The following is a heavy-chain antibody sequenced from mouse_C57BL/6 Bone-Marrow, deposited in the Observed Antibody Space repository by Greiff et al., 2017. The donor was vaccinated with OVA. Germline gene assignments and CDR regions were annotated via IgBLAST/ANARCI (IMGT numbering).Heavy chain of an antibody. CDR1: GYTFTSYW. CDR2: IHPNSGST. J-gene: IGHJ3*01. D-gene: IGHD2-3*01. Sequence: QVQLQQPGAELVKPGASVKLSCKASGYTFTSYWMHWVKQRPGQGLEWIGMIHPNSGSTNYNEKFKSKATLTVDKSSSTAYMQLSSLTSEDSAVYYCARVDDYYLFAYWGQGTLVTVSA. CDR3: ARVDDYYLFAY. V-gene: IGHV1-64*01.